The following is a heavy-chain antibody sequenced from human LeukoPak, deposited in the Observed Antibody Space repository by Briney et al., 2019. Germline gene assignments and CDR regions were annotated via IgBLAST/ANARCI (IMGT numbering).Heavy chain of an antibody. CDR1: GYTFTGYY. Sequence: GASVKVSCKASGYTFTGYYMHWVRQAPGQGLEWMGWINPNSGGTNYAQKFQGRVTMTRDTSISTAYMELSRLRSDDTAVYYCARGLGDYVTAFDIWGQGTMVTVSS. D-gene: IGHD4-17*01. J-gene: IGHJ3*02. CDR3: ARGLGDYVTAFDI. CDR2: INPNSGGT. V-gene: IGHV1-2*02.